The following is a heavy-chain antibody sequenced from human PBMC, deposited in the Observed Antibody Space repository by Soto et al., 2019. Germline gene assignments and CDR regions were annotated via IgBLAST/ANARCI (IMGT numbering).Heavy chain of an antibody. CDR3: VKDESINWYSRHLRH. CDR2: INWNSGSI. CDR1: GFTFDDYA. J-gene: IGHJ1*01. V-gene: IGHV3-9*01. Sequence: RRLSCAASGFTFDDYAMHWVRQVPGKGLEWVSGINWNSGSIGYGDSVKGRFAISRDNAKNFLHLQMNSLSAEDTAFYYCVKDESINWYSRHLRHSGHGTILTVYS. D-gene: IGHD6-13*01.